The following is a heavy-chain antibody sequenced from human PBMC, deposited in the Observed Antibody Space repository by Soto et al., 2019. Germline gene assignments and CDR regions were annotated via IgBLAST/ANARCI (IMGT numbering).Heavy chain of an antibody. CDR3: ARDQVVGALVEFDP. D-gene: IGHD1-26*01. V-gene: IGHV1-2*04. CDR2: INPNSGGT. CDR1: GYTFTGYY. J-gene: IGHJ5*02. Sequence: VAPVEVSCKASGYTFTGYYMHCVRPAPGQGLEWMGWINPNSGGTNYAQKFQGWVTMTRDTSISTAYMELSRLRSDDTAVYYCARDQVVGALVEFDPWGQGTRVTGSA.